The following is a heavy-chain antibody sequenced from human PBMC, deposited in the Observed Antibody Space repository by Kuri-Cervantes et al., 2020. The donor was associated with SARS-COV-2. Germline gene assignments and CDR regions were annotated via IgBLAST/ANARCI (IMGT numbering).Heavy chain of an antibody. Sequence: GGSLRLSCVASGFTFSDAWMSWVRQTPGKGLEWVAVISYDGSNKYYADSVKGRFTISRDNSKNTLYLQMNSLRAEDTAVYYCAKSPFGVVIINWFDPWGQGTLVTVSS. J-gene: IGHJ5*02. D-gene: IGHD3-3*01. CDR1: GFTFSDAW. CDR3: AKSPFGVVIINWFDP. CDR2: ISYDGSNK. V-gene: IGHV3-30*18.